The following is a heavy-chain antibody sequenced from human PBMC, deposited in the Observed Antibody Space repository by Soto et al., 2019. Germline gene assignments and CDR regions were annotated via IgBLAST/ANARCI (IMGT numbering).Heavy chain of an antibody. V-gene: IGHV4-59*01. Sequence: SETLSLTCSVSGASICGSYWSWIRQSPGKGREWLGYVYYTGSTNYSPSLRSRVSISVDTSKNEFSLRLSSVTAADTAVYFCARSVAVPGAHIDYWGQGTQVT. J-gene: IGHJ4*02. CDR1: GASICGSY. CDR3: ARSVAVPGAHIDY. CDR2: VYYTGST. D-gene: IGHD6-13*01.